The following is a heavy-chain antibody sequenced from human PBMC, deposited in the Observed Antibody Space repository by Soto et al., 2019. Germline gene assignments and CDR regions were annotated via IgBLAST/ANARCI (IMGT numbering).Heavy chain of an antibody. V-gene: IGHV4-30-2*01. CDR2: IYPSGMP. CDR3: ARERGGYGLFDS. CDR1: GGSISNAAYS. D-gene: IGHD5-18*01. Sequence: QLQLQESGSGLVTPSHTLSLTCTVSGGSISNAAYSWSWIRQPPGKGLEWIGYIYPSGMPFYNPSLRSRVTISIDRSNDQSSLNLKSVTAADTAVYYCARERGGYGLFDSWGQGTLVTVSS. J-gene: IGHJ4*02.